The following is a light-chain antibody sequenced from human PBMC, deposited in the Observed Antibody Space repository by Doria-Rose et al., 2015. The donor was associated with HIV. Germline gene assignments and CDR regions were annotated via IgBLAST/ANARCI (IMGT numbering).Light chain of an antibody. CDR2: DAS. Sequence: TQSPGTLSLSPGERATLSCRASQRVKSSYLAWYQQMPGQAPRLLIYDASARATGIPDRFSGSGSGTDFTLTISRLEPEDFALYYCHQYGTSWTFGQGTKVEI. CDR1: QRVKSSY. V-gene: IGKV3-20*01. CDR3: HQYGTSWT. J-gene: IGKJ1*01.